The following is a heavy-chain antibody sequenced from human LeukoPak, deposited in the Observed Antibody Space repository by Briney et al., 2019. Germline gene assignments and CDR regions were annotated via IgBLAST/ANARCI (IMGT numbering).Heavy chain of an antibody. CDR3: ASSPLRYFDWLLPTGFDY. J-gene: IGHJ4*02. D-gene: IGHD3-9*01. CDR1: GGSFSGYY. CDR2: INHSGST. Sequence: PSETLSLTCAVYGGSFSGYYWSWIRRPPGKGLEGIGEINHSGSTNYNPSLKSRVTISVDTSKNQFSLKLSSVTAADTAVYYCASSPLRYFDWLLPTGFDYWGQGTLVTVSS. V-gene: IGHV4-34*01.